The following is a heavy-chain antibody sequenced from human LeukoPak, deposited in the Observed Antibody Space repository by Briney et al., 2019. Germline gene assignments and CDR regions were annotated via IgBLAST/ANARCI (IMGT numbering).Heavy chain of an antibody. J-gene: IGHJ4*02. CDR3: AKDLPPFAGVVVPAGTE. V-gene: IGHV3-30*02. CDR2: IRYDGSNK. D-gene: IGHD2-2*01. CDR1: GFTFSSYG. Sequence: VGSLRLSCAASGFTFSSYGMHWVRQAPGKGLEWVAFIRYDGSNKYYADSVKGRFTISRDNSKNTLHLQMNSLRAEDTAVYYCAKDLPPFAGVVVPAGTEWGQGTLVTVSS.